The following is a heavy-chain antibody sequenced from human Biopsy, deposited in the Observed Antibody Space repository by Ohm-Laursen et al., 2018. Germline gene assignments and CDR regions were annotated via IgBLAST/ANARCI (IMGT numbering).Heavy chain of an antibody. CDR1: GLTFTTAL. Sequence: SLRLSCAASGLTFTTALMSWVRQAPGKGLEWVGRIKSKTDGGTIDYAASVKGRIIISRDDSKKTVYLQMNNLKTEETGVYYCTTYQYWGQGTLVTVSS. CDR3: TTYQY. CDR2: IKSKTDGGTI. J-gene: IGHJ4*02. V-gene: IGHV3-15*01. D-gene: IGHD3-16*02.